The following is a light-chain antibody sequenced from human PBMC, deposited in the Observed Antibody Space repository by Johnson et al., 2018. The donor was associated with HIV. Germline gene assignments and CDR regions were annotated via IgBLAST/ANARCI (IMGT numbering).Light chain of an antibody. CDR3: GTWDSSLSAYV. CDR2: ENN. V-gene: IGLV1-51*02. Sequence: QSVLTQPPSVSAAPGQKVTISCSGSSSNIGNNYVTWYPQLPGTAPKPLIYENNKRPSGIPRRVSASQSGTPATLAITGLQPGDEADYVCGTWDSSLSAYVIGTGTKVTVL. J-gene: IGLJ1*01. CDR1: SSNIGNNY.